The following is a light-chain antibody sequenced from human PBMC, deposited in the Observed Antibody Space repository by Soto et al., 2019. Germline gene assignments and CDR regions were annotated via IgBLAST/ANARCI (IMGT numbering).Light chain of an antibody. J-gene: IGKJ1*01. CDR2: DAS. CDR1: QSVSGK. V-gene: IGKV3-15*01. CDR3: QQSNNWPWT. Sequence: VLMTQSPATPSVSPGERSTPSCRASQSVSGKLAWYQQKPGQAPRLLIYDASTRATGIPARFSGSGSGTEFTLTISSLQSEDFAVYYCQQSNNWPWTFGQGTKVDIK.